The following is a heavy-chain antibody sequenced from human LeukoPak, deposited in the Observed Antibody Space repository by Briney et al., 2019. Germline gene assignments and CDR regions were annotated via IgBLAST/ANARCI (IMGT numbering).Heavy chain of an antibody. V-gene: IGHV4-59*01. Sequence: PSETLSHTCTVPGGSISSYYWSWIRQPPGKGLEWIGYIYYSGSTNYNPSLKSRVAISVDTSKNQFSLKLSSVTAADTAVYYCARVVLGSSWFDPWGQGTLVTVSS. CDR1: GGSISSYY. D-gene: IGHD1-26*01. CDR2: IYYSGST. J-gene: IGHJ5*02. CDR3: ARVVLGSSWFDP.